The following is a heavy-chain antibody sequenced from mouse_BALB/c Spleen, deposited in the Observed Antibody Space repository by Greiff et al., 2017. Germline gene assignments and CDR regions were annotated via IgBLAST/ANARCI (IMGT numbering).Heavy chain of an antibody. J-gene: IGHJ1*01. Sequence: EVKVVESGGGLVKPGGSLKLSCAASGFTFSDYYMYWVRQTPEKRLEWVATISDGGSYTYYPDSVKGRFTISRDNAKNNLYLQMSSLKSEDTAMYYCARGGPYNGNYVYFDVWGAGTTVTVSS. V-gene: IGHV5-4*02. CDR1: GFTFSDYY. CDR2: ISDGGSYT. CDR3: ARGGPYNGNYVYFDV. D-gene: IGHD2-10*01.